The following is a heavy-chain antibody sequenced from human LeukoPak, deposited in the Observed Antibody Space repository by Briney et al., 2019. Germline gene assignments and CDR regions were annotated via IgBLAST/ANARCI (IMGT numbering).Heavy chain of an antibody. CDR2: IKSKTDGGTT. D-gene: IGHD1-26*01. Sequence: RSGGSLRLSCAASGFTFSNAWMNWVRQAPGKGLEWVGRIKSKTDGGTTDYAAPVKGRFTISRDDSKNTLYLQMNSLKTEDTAVYYCTTVIVGATIWSDYWGQGTLVTVSS. V-gene: IGHV3-15*01. CDR1: GFTFSNAW. J-gene: IGHJ4*02. CDR3: TTVIVGATIWSDY.